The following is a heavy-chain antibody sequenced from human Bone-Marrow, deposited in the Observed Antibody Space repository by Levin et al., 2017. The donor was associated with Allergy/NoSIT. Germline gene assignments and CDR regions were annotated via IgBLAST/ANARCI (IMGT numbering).Heavy chain of an antibody. V-gene: IGHV4-4*02. Sequence: KPSETLSLTCTVSGDSINSSDWWSWVRQAPGKGLEWVGDVYHSGSTNYNPSLKSRVTILVDESKNQFSLKVTSVTAADAAVYYCARSLYYYGSGSYFLDSWGQGTLVSVSS. CDR2: VYHSGST. D-gene: IGHD3-10*01. CDR1: GDSINSSDW. CDR3: ARSLYYYGSGSYFLDS. J-gene: IGHJ4*02.